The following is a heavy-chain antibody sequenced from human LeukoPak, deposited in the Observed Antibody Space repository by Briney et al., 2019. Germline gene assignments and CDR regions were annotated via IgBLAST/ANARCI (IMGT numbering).Heavy chain of an antibody. CDR1: GFTFSSYE. J-gene: IGHJ4*02. CDR3: ARDLGATPFFDY. D-gene: IGHD1-26*01. Sequence: GGSLRLSCAASGFTFSSYEMNWVRQAPGKGLEWVSSISSSSSYIYYADSVKGRFTISRDNAKNSLYLQMNSLRAEDTAVYYCARDLGATPFFDYWGQGTLVTVSS. V-gene: IGHV3-21*01. CDR2: ISSSSSYI.